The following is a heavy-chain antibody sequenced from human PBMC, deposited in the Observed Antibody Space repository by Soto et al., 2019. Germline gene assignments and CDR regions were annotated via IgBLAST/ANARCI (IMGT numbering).Heavy chain of an antibody. CDR2: ILPIFGTA. Sequence: QVQLVQSGAEVKKPGSSVKVSCKASGGTFSTSSLNWLRQAPGQRPEWMGNILPIFGTADYAQKFRDRVTITADKSTNTAYMELRSLFSEDAAVYYCARGHEFGGNSEAFDIWGQGTVVTVSS. CDR3: ARGHEFGGNSEAFDI. V-gene: IGHV1-69*14. D-gene: IGHD3-10*01. CDR1: GGTFSTSS. J-gene: IGHJ3*02.